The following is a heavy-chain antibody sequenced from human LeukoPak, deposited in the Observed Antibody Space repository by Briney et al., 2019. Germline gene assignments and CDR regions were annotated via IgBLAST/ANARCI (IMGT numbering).Heavy chain of an antibody. CDR3: SAEPQDYYDSSGYSGY. Sequence: SQTLSLTCTVSGGSISSGSYYWSWIRQPAGKGLEWIVRIYTSGSTNYNPSLKSRVTISVDTSKNQFSLKLSSVTAADTAVYYCSAEPQDYYDSSGYSGYWGQGTLVTVSS. D-gene: IGHD3-22*01. CDR2: IYTSGST. CDR1: GGSISSGSYY. V-gene: IGHV4-61*02. J-gene: IGHJ4*02.